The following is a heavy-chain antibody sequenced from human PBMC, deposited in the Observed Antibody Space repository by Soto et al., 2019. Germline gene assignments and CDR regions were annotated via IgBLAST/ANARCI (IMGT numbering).Heavy chain of an antibody. D-gene: IGHD2-2*03. V-gene: IGHV4-59*01. Sequence: QVQLQESGPGLVKPSETLSLNCTVSGGSMDAYYWSWIRPPPGMGLEWIGYIYSTGTTSGTTNYNPSLQGGVAILVDTSKCRFSLRLPAVTAADTAVYYCVRVGSCSGTIGRGWFDPWGQGTLVTFAA. CDR1: GGSMDAYY. CDR3: VRVGSCSGTIGRGWFDP. CDR2: IYSTGTTSGTT. J-gene: IGHJ5*02.